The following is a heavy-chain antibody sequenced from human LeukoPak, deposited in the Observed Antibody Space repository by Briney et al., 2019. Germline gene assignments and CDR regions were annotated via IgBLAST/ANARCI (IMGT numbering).Heavy chain of an antibody. V-gene: IGHV4-59*01. CDR2: VYYSGST. Sequence: SETLSLTCTVSGGSISSYYWSWIRQPPGKGLEWIGYVYYSGSTYYNPSLRSRVTISVDTSKNQFSLKLSSVTAADTAVYYCARSSEGRYYYDSSGFSYYYYYMDVWGKGTTVTISS. J-gene: IGHJ6*03. D-gene: IGHD3-22*01. CDR1: GGSISSYY. CDR3: ARSSEGRYYYDSSGFSYYYYYMDV.